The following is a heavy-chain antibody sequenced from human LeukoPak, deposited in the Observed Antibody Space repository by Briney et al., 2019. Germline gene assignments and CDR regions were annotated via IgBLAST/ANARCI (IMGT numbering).Heavy chain of an antibody. CDR3: ARDLSNPHRRIAAAGIAAFDI. CDR1: GFTFSSYS. Sequence: GWALRLSCAASGFTFSSYSMNWVRQAPGKGLEGVSYISSSSRTIYNADSAQARITISRDDAKNSLYLQMNSLRADDTAVYYCARDLSNPHRRIAAAGIAAFDIGGQGTM. V-gene: IGHV3-48*01. D-gene: IGHD6-13*01. CDR2: ISSSSRTI. J-gene: IGHJ3*02.